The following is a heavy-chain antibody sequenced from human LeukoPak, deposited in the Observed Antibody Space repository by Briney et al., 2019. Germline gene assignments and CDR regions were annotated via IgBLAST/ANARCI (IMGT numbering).Heavy chain of an antibody. Sequence: SETLSLTCAVYGGSFSGYDWSWIRQPPGKGLEWIGEINHSGGTNYNPSLKSRVTISVDTSKNQFSLKLSSVTAADTAVYYCASRFGEFDYWGQGTLVTVSS. V-gene: IGHV4-34*01. J-gene: IGHJ4*02. CDR1: GGSFSGYD. CDR2: INHSGGT. CDR3: ASRFGEFDY. D-gene: IGHD3-10*01.